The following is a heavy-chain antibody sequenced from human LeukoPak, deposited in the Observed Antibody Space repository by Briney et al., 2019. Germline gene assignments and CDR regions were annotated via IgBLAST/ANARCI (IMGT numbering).Heavy chain of an antibody. D-gene: IGHD2-21*02. V-gene: IGHV1-18*01. CDR1: RYTLPKYA. Sequence: AVPVSYLPSRYTLPKYAISWVRQATGHRQEGMGWISAYQGNTNYAQRLQGRVNRTTDTSTSTDYMELRSLRSDDTAVYYCAKGWSGGDRPTWDYFDYWGQGTAVTVS. J-gene: IGHJ4*02. CDR2: ISAYQGNT. CDR3: AKGWSGGDRPTWDYFDY.